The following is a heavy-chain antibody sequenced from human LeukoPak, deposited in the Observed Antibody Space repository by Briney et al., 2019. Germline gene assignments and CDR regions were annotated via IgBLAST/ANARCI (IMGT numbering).Heavy chain of an antibody. V-gene: IGHV3-21*01. D-gene: IGHD2-15*01. Sequence: TFNKKNMNWVRQAPGKGLEWVSSISSSSSYIYYADSVKGRFTISRDNAKNSLYLQMNSLRAEDTAVYYCARDSDIYYFDYWGQGTLVTVSS. CDR3: ARDSDIYYFDY. CDR1: TFNKKN. CDR2: ISSSSSYI. J-gene: IGHJ4*02.